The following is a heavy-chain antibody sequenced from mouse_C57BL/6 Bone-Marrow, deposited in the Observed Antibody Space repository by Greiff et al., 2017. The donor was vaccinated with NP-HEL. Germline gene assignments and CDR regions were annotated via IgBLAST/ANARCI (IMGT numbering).Heavy chain of an antibody. CDR1: GYSITSGYY. CDR2: ISYDGSN. CDR3: AREGVITTVVANFAY. Sequence: EVKLMESGPGLVKPSQSLSLTCSVTGYSITSGYYWNWIRQFPGNKLEWMGYISYDGSNNYNPYLKNRISITRDTSKNQFFLKLNSVTTEDTSAYYGAREGVITTVVANFAYWGQGTTLTVSS. D-gene: IGHD1-1*01. J-gene: IGHJ2*01. V-gene: IGHV3-6*01.